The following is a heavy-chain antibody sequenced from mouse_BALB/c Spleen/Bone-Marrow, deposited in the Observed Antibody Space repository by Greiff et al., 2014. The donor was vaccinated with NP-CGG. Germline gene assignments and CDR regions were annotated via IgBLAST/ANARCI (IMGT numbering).Heavy chain of an antibody. J-gene: IGHJ2*01. D-gene: IGHD3-1*01. V-gene: IGHV7-3*02. CDR3: ARDWAARATGYYFDY. Sequence: EVMLVESGGGLVQPGGSLRLSCATSGFTFTDYYMSWVRQPPGKALEWLGFIRNKANGYTTEYSASVKGRFTISRDNSQSILYLQMNTLRAEDSATYYCARDWAARATGYYFDYWGQGTTLTVSS. CDR2: IRNKANGYTT. CDR1: GFTFTDYY.